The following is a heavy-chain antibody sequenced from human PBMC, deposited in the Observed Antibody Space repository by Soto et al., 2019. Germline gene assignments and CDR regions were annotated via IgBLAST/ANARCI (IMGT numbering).Heavy chain of an antibody. CDR3: AKLRLFDYGDYLSFDY. CDR2: ISGSGGST. V-gene: IGHV3-23*01. Sequence: SGGSLRLSCAASGFTFSSYAMSWVRQAPGKGLEWVSAISGSGGSTYYADSVKGRFTISRDNSKNTLYLQMNSLRAEDTAVYYCAKLRLFDYGDYLSFDYWGQGTLVTVSS. J-gene: IGHJ4*02. D-gene: IGHD4-17*01. CDR1: GFTFSSYA.